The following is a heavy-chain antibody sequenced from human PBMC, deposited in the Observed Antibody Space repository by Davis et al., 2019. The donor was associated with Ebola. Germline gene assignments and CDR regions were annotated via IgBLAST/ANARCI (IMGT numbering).Heavy chain of an antibody. D-gene: IGHD3-3*01. CDR2: ISSYSNYI. V-gene: IGHV3-21*01. CDR1: GFTFSTYT. J-gene: IGHJ6*02. Sequence: GESLKISCAASGFTFSTYTMNWVRQAPGKGLEWVSSISSYSNYIYYANSLKGQFTISSDNAKNSLYLQMNSLRAEDTAVYYCARDPTRTYYDFWSGSSDYYYGMDVWGQGTTVTVSS. CDR3: ARDPTRTYYDFWSGSSDYYYGMDV.